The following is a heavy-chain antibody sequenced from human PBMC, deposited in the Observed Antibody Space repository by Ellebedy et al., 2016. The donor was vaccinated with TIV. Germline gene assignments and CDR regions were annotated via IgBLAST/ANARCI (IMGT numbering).Heavy chain of an antibody. J-gene: IGHJ4*02. V-gene: IGHV1-18*01. D-gene: IGHD1-26*01. CDR3: ARDRGLGGSLFDY. CDR2: ISAYNGNT. Sequence: AASVKVSCKASGGTFSSYAISWVRQAPGQGLEWMGWISAYNGNTNYAQKLQGRVTITRDTSASTAYMELSSLRSEDTAVYYCARDRGLGGSLFDYWGQGTLVTVSS. CDR1: GGTFSSYA.